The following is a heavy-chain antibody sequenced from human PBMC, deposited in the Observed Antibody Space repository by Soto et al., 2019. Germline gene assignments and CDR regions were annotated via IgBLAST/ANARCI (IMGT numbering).Heavy chain of an antibody. CDR3: ARDKITGLFDY. J-gene: IGHJ4*02. D-gene: IGHD2-8*02. V-gene: IGHV4-59*12. CDR2: LYYSGST. CDR1: GGSISSYY. Sequence: PSETLSLTCTVSGGSISSYYWSWIRQPPGKGLEWIGYLYYSGSTNYNPSLKSRVTMSVDTSKNQFSLKLSSVTAADTAVYYCARDKITGLFDYWGQGTLVTVS.